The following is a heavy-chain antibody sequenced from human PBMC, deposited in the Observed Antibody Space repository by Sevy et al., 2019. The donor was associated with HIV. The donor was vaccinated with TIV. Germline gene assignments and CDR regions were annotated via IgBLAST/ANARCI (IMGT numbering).Heavy chain of an antibody. V-gene: IGHV1-3*01. D-gene: IGHD6-13*01. Sequence: ASVKVSCKASGYLFISFVMHWVRQAPGQGLEWVGWINVGNGNTKYSQKFQDRVTITRDASTSTTYMELTSLTSEDTAIYYCTREAKQQLSQYFFDFWAREPWSPSPQ. J-gene: IGHJ4*02. CDR1: GYLFISFV. CDR2: INVGNGNT. CDR3: TREAKQQLSQYFFDF.